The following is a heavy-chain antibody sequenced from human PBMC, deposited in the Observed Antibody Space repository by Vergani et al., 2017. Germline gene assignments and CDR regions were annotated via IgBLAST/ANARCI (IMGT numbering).Heavy chain of an antibody. CDR3: AKAAMGLFDY. V-gene: IGHV3-30*02. J-gene: IGHJ4*02. CDR1: GFTFSSYG. D-gene: IGHD5-18*01. CDR2: IRYDGSNK. Sequence: QVHLVESGGGVVQPGGSLRLSCAASGFTFSSYGMHWVRQAPGKGLEWVAFIRYDGSNKYYTDSVKGRFTISRDNSKNTLYLQMNSLRAEDTAVYYCAKAAMGLFDYWGQGTLVTVSS.